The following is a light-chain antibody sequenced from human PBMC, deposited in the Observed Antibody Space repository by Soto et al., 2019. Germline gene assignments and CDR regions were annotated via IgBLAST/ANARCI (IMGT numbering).Light chain of an antibody. V-gene: IGLV3-25*03. Sequence: SYELTQPPSVSVSPGQTARITCSGEALPKQYAYWYQQKPGQAPVLVIYKDSERPSGIPERFSGSSSGTTVTLTISGVQAEDEADYYCQSADSSGTYRGVFGTGTKLTVL. J-gene: IGLJ1*01. CDR3: QSADSSGTYRGV. CDR1: ALPKQY. CDR2: KDS.